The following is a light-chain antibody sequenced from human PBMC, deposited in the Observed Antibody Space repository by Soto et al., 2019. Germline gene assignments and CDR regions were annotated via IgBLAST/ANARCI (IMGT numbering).Light chain of an antibody. Sequence: DIPMTQSPSTLSASVGDRITITCRASQSISSWLAWYQQKPGKAPKLLIYKASSLEGGVPSRFSGSGSGTEFTLTISSLQPDDYATYYCQQYHSFGTLGQGTKVDIK. J-gene: IGKJ1*01. CDR3: QQYHSFGT. V-gene: IGKV1-5*03. CDR2: KAS. CDR1: QSISSW.